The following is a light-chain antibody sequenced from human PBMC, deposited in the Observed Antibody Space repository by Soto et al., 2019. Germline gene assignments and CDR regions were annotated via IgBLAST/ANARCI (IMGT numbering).Light chain of an antibody. J-gene: IGKJ1*01. CDR2: GAS. Sequence: EIVLTQSPGTLSLSPGGRATLSCRASQSVSSTYVAWYQQKSGQAPRLLIYGASSRATGIPDRFSGSGSGTDFTLTISRLEPEDFAVYYCHQYVSSWTFGQGTKVDIK. V-gene: IGKV3-20*01. CDR1: QSVSSTY. CDR3: HQYVSSWT.